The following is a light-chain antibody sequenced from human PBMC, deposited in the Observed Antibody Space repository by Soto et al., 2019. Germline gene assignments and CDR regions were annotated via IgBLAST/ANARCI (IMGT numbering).Light chain of an antibody. CDR1: SRDVGYYNY. Sequence: QSALPQPASVSGSPGQSITISCTGTSRDVGYYNYVSWYQQHPGKAPKLIIYEVSNRPSGVSNRFSGSKSGNTASLTIPGLQAEDEADYYCSSYTSSSTLVFGAGTKLTVL. CDR2: EVS. V-gene: IGLV2-14*01. CDR3: SSYTSSSTLV. J-gene: IGLJ1*01.